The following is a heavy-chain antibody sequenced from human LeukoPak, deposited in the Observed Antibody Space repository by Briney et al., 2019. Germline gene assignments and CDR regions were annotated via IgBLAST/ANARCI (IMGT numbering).Heavy chain of an antibody. J-gene: IGHJ6*04. CDR1: GESFSGFY. CDR3: ARATGKVDV. V-gene: IGHV4-34*01. D-gene: IGHD3-9*01. Sequence: SETLSLTCAVYGESFSGFYWSWFRQPPGKGLEWIGEINHDGTTTYNPSLKSRVIISVDTSKNQFSLKMSSMTAVDTAVYYCARATGKVDVWGKGTTVTVSS. CDR2: INHDGTT.